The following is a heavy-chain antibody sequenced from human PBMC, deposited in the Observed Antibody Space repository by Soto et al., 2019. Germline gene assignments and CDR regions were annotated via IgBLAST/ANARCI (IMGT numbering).Heavy chain of an antibody. Sequence: ETLSLTCTVSGGSISSYYWSWIRQPPGKGLEWIGYIYYSGSTNYNPSLKSRVTISVDTSKNQFSLKLSSVTAADTAVYYCAREKNIAAAGTIVNRFDPWGQGTLVTSPQ. CDR2: IYYSGST. J-gene: IGHJ5*02. CDR3: AREKNIAAAGTIVNRFDP. D-gene: IGHD6-13*01. CDR1: GGSISSYY. V-gene: IGHV4-59*01.